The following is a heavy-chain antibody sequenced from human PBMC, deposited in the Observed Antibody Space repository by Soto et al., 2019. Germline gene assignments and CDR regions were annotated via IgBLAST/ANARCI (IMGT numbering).Heavy chain of an antibody. D-gene: IGHD5-12*01. CDR1: EMTFRSYS. CDR2: ISSGGSYI. CDR3: ATSGVATGFDF. V-gene: IGHV3-21*06. J-gene: IGHJ4*02. Sequence: GGSLRLSCAASEMTFRSYSMNWVRHAPGKGLEWVSSISSGGSYIYYADSGKGRFTISRDNAKNSLFLQMTSLRAEDTAVYYCATSGVATGFDFWGQGTLVTVSS.